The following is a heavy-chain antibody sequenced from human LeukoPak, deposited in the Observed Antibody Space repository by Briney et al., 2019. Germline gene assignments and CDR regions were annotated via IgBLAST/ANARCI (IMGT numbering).Heavy chain of an antibody. V-gene: IGHV1-8*01. CDR3: ARDTIVGGRADFDF. CDR1: GYTFTSYD. CDR2: MNPNSGNT. Sequence: GASVKVSCKASGYTFTSYDINWVRQATGQGLEWMGWMNPNSGNTGYAQKFQGRVTMTRNTSISTAYMELSSLRSDDTAVFYCARDTIVGGRADFDFWGQGTLVTVSS. J-gene: IGHJ4*02. D-gene: IGHD1-26*01.